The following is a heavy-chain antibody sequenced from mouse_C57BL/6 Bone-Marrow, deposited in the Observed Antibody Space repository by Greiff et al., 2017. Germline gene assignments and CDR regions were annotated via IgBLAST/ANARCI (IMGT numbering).Heavy chain of an antibody. CDR3: ARSTDFDY. CDR1: GYTFTSYW. J-gene: IGHJ2*01. CDR2: IDSNSGGT. Sequence: QVQLQQPEAELVKPGASVKLSCTASGYTFTSYWMHWVKQRPGRGLEWIGRIDSNSGGTKYNEKFKSKTTLTVDKPSSTAYMQLSSLTSEDSAVYYCARSTDFDYWGQGTTLTVSS. V-gene: IGHV1-72*01.